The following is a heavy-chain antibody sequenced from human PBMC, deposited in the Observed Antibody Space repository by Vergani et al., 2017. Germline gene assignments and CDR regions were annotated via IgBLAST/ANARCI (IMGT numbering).Heavy chain of an antibody. Sequence: QVQLQESGPGLVKPSETLSLTCTVSGGSISSGGYYWSWIRQHPGKGLEWIGYIYYSVSTYYNPSLKSRVTISVDTSKNQFSLKLSSVTAADTAVYYCARDRGFNGPSFDYWGQGTLVTVSS. J-gene: IGHJ4*02. CDR2: IYYSVST. D-gene: IGHD3-10*01. CDR3: ARDRGFNGPSFDY. CDR1: GGSISSGGYY. V-gene: IGHV4-31*03.